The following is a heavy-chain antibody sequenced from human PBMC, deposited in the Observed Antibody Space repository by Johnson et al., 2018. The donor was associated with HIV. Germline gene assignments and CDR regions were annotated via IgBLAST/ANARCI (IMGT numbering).Heavy chain of an antibody. Sequence: MLLVESGGGLVKPGGSLRLSCAASGFTFSNAWMSWVRQAPGKGLEWVSVIYSGGSTYYADSVKGRFTISRDNSKNTLYLQMNSLRAGNTAVYYCARGVTQQLNVVDDLDSWGQGTKVTVSS. CDR3: ARGVTQQLNVVDDLDS. CDR1: GFTFSNAW. J-gene: IGHJ3*02. D-gene: IGHD2-21*02. CDR2: IYSGGST. V-gene: IGHV3-66*01.